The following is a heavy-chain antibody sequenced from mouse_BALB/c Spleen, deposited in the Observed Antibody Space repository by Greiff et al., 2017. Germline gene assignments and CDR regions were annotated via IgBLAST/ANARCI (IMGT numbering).Heavy chain of an antibody. V-gene: IGHV5-12-2*01. Sequence: DVHLVESGGGLVQPGGSLKLSCAASGFTFSSYTMSWVRQTPEKRLEWVAYISNGGGSTYYPDTVKGRFTISRDNAKNTLYLQMSSLKSEDTAMYYCARRDSYAMDYWGQGTSVTVSS. J-gene: IGHJ4*01. CDR2: ISNGGGST. CDR3: ARRDSYAMDY. CDR1: GFTFSSYT.